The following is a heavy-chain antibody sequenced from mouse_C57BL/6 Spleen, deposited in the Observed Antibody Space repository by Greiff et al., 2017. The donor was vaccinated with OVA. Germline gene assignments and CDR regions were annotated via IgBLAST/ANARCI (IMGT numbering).Heavy chain of an antibody. Sequence: VQRVESGPGLVQPSQSLSITCTVSGFSLTSYGVHWVRQSPGKGLEWLGVIWSGGSTDYNAAFISRLSISKDNSKSQVFFKMNSLQADDTAIYYCASNWDRYFDVWGTGTTVTVSS. CDR3: ASNWDRYFDV. CDR2: IWSGGST. J-gene: IGHJ1*03. CDR1: GFSLTSYG. D-gene: IGHD4-1*01. V-gene: IGHV2-2*01.